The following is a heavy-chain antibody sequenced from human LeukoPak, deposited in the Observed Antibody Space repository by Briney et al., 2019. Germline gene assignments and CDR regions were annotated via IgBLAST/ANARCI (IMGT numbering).Heavy chain of an antibody. CDR2: IYSGGGT. V-gene: IGHV3-53*01. CDR3: VRDTGL. Sequence: GGSLRLSCAASVFIVSSNYMSWVRQAPGKGPEWVSVIYSGGGTYYADSVKGRFTISRDNSKNTVYLQMNNVRAEDTAVYYCVRDTGLWGQGTLVTVSS. CDR1: VFIVSSNY. D-gene: IGHD1-14*01. J-gene: IGHJ4*02.